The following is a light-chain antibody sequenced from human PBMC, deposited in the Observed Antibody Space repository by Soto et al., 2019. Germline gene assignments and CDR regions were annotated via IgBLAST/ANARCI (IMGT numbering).Light chain of an antibody. CDR1: QGIDNY. V-gene: IGKV1-16*02. CDR3: LHYESYPYN. Sequence: DIQMTQSPSSLSASVGDRVTIFCRASQGIDNYLAWFQQKPGKAPKCLIYGASSLQSGVPSKFSGSGFCTYYTRTSNCLQPEDLAADDCLHYESYPYNYGQGTKLEIK. J-gene: IGKJ2*01. CDR2: GAS.